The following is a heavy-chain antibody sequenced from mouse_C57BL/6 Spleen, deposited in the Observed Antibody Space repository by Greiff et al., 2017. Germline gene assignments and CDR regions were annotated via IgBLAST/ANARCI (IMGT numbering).Heavy chain of an antibody. J-gene: IGHJ3*01. Sequence: QVQLQQPGAELVKPGASVKLFCKASGYTFTSYWMHWVKQRPGQGLEWIGMIHPNSGSTNYNEKFKSKATLTVDKSSSTAYMQLSSLTSEDSAVYYCARSDGYSSWFAYWGQGTLVTVSA. CDR3: ARSDGYSSWFAY. D-gene: IGHD2-3*01. CDR2: IHPNSGST. CDR1: GYTFTSYW. V-gene: IGHV1-64*01.